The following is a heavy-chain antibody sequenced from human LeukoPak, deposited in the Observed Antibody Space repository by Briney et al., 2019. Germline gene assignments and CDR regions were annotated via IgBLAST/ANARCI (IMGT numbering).Heavy chain of an antibody. J-gene: IGHJ6*02. Sequence: ASVKVSCKASGGTFSSYAISWVRQAPGQGLEWMGGIIPIFGTANYAQKFQGRVTITADESTSTAYMGLSSLRSEDTAVYYCASWSYSSGWYYYYYYGMDVWGQGTTVTVSS. CDR2: IIPIFGTA. CDR1: GGTFSSYA. V-gene: IGHV1-69*13. D-gene: IGHD6-19*01. CDR3: ASWSYSSGWYYYYYYGMDV.